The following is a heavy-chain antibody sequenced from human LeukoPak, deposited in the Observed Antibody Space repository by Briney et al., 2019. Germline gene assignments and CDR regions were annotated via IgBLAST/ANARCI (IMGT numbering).Heavy chain of an antibody. J-gene: IGHJ3*02. Sequence: SETLSLTCTVSGGSISSGGYFWSWIRQPAGKGLEWIGRFYASGSTNYNPSLQSRVTISVDTSKNQSSLKLTSVTAADTAVYYCALGNCPTTSCYPGVAFDIWGQGTMVTVSS. CDR1: GGSISSGGYF. V-gene: IGHV4-61*02. CDR2: FYASGST. CDR3: ALGNCPTTSCYPGVAFDI. D-gene: IGHD2-2*01.